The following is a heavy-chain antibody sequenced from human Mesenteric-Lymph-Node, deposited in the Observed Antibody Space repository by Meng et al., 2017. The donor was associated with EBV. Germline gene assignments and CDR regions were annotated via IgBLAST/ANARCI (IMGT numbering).Heavy chain of an antibody. CDR1: GATFTRYA. J-gene: IGHJ4*02. Sequence: QVQVAQSGADMKKPVSAVKVSCKASGATFTRYAINWVRQAPGQGLEWMGWINTDTGNPTYAQDLAGRFVFSLDTSVSTAYLQISSLKADDTAVYYCARDSGSYYYYFDYWGQGTLVTVSS. CDR2: INTDTGNP. V-gene: IGHV7-4-1*02. CDR3: ARDSGSYYYYFDY. D-gene: IGHD1-26*01.